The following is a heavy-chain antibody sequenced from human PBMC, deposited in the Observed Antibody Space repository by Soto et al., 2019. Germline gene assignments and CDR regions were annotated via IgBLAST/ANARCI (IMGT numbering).Heavy chain of an antibody. D-gene: IGHD1-26*01. CDR2: ISSSSSYI. Sequence: PGGSRRLSWAASGFTLSSYSMNRDRQAPGKGLEWVSSISSSSSYIYYADSVKGRFTISRNNAKNSLYLQMNSLRAEDTAVYYCARDPRPPSEWELSDAFDIWGQGTMVTVSS. J-gene: IGHJ3*02. V-gene: IGHV3-21*01. CDR1: GFTLSSYS. CDR3: ARDPRPPSEWELSDAFDI.